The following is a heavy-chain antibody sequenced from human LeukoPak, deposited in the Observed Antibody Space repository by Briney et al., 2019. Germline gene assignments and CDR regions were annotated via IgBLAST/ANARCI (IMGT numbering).Heavy chain of an antibody. D-gene: IGHD1-20*01. CDR3: AKDWVRSNCAVTGAFDI. Sequence: GGSLRLSCAASGFTFSSYAMSWVRQAPGKGLEWVSAISGSGGSTYYADSVKGRFTISRDNSKNTLYLQMNSLRAEDTAVYYCAKDWVRSNCAVTGAFDIWGQGTMVTVSS. CDR1: GFTFSSYA. V-gene: IGHV3-23*01. CDR2: ISGSGGST. J-gene: IGHJ3*02.